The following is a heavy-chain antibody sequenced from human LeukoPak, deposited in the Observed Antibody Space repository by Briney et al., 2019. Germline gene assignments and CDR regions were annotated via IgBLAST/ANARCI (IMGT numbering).Heavy chain of an antibody. CDR1: GFTFRSYS. CDR2: ISYDGSNK. D-gene: IGHD4-23*01. V-gene: IGHV3-30-3*01. CDR3: ARGGNSLGYFDL. J-gene: IGHJ2*01. Sequence: GRSLRLSCAASGFTFRSYSIHWVRQAPGKGLEWVAVISYDGSNKYYADSVKGRFTISRDNSKNTLYLQMNSLRAEDTAVYYCARGGNSLGYFDLWGRGTLVTVSS.